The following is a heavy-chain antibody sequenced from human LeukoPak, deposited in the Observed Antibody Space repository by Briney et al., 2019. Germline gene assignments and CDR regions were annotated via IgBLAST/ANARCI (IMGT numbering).Heavy chain of an antibody. J-gene: IGHJ5*02. Sequence: PSETLSLTCTVSGGSITGTNFYWGWIRQPPGKGLEWIGYIYYSGSTNYNPSLKSRVTISVDTSKNQFSLKLSSVTAADTAVYYCARVNIYRRGWFDPWGQGTLVTVSS. V-gene: IGHV4-61*05. CDR1: GGSITGTNFY. D-gene: IGHD2/OR15-2a*01. CDR2: IYYSGST. CDR3: ARVNIYRRGWFDP.